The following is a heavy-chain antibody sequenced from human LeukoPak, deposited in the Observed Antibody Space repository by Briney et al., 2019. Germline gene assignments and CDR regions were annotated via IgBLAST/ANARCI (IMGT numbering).Heavy chain of an antibody. V-gene: IGHV3-74*01. Sequence: GGSLRLSCAASGFTLSYYWMHWVRQGPGKGLVWVSTISGDGSTTHYADSVKGRFTISRDNAKNTLYLEMNSLRAEDTAVYYCARDPRNKRFDPWGQGTLVTVSS. CDR1: GFTLSYYW. CDR2: ISGDGSTT. D-gene: IGHD1/OR15-1a*01. CDR3: ARDPRNKRFDP. J-gene: IGHJ5*02.